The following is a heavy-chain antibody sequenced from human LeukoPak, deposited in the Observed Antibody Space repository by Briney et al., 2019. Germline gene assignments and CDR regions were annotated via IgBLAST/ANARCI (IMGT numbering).Heavy chain of an antibody. CDR1: GDSVSSNSAG. D-gene: IGHD6-19*01. CDR3: ASGKQWIEH. J-gene: IGHJ4*02. Sequence: PSQTLSLTCAISGDSVSSNSAGWNWVRQSPSSGLEWLGRTYYRSKWYYEYAVSVKGLITINPDTSKYQFSLLLSSMTLEETPVYYRASGKQWIEHWGQGTLVTVSS. CDR2: TYYRSKWYY. V-gene: IGHV6-1*01.